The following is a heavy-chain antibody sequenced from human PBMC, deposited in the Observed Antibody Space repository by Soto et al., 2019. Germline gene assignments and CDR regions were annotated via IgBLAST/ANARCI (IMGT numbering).Heavy chain of an antibody. J-gene: IGHJ4*02. CDR1: GGTFSSYA. Sequence: SVKVSCKASGGTFSSYAISWVRQAPGQGLEWMGGIIPIFGTANYAQKFQGRVTITADESTSTAYMELSSLRSEDTAVYYCSYHYDRSGYYLYWGQGTLVTVS. CDR2: IIPIFGTA. V-gene: IGHV1-69*13. D-gene: IGHD3-22*01. CDR3: SYHYDRSGYYLY.